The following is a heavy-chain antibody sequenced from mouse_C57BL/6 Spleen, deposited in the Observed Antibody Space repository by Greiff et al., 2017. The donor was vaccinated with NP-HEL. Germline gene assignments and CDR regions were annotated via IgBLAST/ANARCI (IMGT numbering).Heavy chain of an antibody. CDR3: ARSLYYGSSLYYFDY. Sequence: QVQLKQPGAELVRPGTSVKLSCKASGYTFTSYWMHWVKQRPGQGLEWIGVIDPSDSYTNYNQKFKGKATLTVDTSSSTAYMQLSSLTSEDSAVYYCARSLYYGSSLYYFDYWGQGTTLTVSS. CDR2: IDPSDSYT. V-gene: IGHV1-59*01. J-gene: IGHJ2*01. CDR1: GYTFTSYW. D-gene: IGHD1-1*01.